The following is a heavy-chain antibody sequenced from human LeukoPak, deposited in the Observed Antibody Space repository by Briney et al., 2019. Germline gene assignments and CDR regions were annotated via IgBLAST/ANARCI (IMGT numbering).Heavy chain of an antibody. CDR1: GGSITPYY. V-gene: IGHV4-59*12. D-gene: IGHD6-13*01. CDR3: ARDLKQQLVLGAFDI. Sequence: SETLSLTCTVSGGSITPYYWSWIRQPPGTGLEWIGYVSYSGSTHYNPSLESRVTISVDTSKNQFSLKLSSVTAADTAVYYCARDLKQQLVLGAFDIWGQGTMVTVSS. J-gene: IGHJ3*02. CDR2: VSYSGST.